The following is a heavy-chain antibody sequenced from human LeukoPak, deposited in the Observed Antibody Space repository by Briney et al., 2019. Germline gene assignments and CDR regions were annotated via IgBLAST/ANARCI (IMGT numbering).Heavy chain of an antibody. D-gene: IGHD5-24*01. CDR2: IKSKTDGGTT. J-gene: IGHJ4*02. V-gene: IGHV3-15*01. Sequence: GGSLRLSCAASGFTFSNAWMSWVRQAPGKGLEWVGRIKSKTDGGTTDYAAPVKGRFTISRDDSKNTLYLQMSSLKTEDTAVYYCTTERWLQNGGPFDYWGQGTLVTVSS. CDR1: GFTFSNAW. CDR3: TTERWLQNGGPFDY.